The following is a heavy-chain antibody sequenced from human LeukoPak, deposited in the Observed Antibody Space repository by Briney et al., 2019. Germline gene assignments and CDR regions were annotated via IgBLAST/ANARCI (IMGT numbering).Heavy chain of an antibody. CDR3: ARGDGNSGYYSPFDY. CDR1: GFTFSSYA. V-gene: IGHV3-23*01. J-gene: IGHJ4*02. D-gene: IGHD5-12*01. CDR2: ISGSGGNT. Sequence: PGGSLRLSCAASGFTFSSYAMSWVRQAPGKGLEWVSAISGSGGNTYYADSVKGRFTISRDNSKNTLYLQMNSLGAEDTAVYYCARGDGNSGYYSPFDYWGQGTLVTVSS.